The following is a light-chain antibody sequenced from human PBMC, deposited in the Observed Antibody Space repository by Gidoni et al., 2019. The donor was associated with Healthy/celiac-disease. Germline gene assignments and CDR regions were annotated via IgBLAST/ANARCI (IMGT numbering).Light chain of an antibody. CDR3: NSRDSSGNPF. CDR1: SLRSYY. V-gene: IGLV3-19*01. Sequence: SSELTQDPAVSVALGQTVRITCQGDSLRSYYASWYQQKPGQAPVLVSYGKNNRPSGIPDRFSGSSSGNTASLTITGAQAEDEADYYCNSRDSSGNPFFGTGTKVTVL. CDR2: GKN. J-gene: IGLJ1*01.